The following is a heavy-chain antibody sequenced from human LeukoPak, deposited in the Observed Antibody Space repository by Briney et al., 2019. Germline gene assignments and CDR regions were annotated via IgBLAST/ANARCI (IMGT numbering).Heavy chain of an antibody. V-gene: IGHV3-11*01. CDR3: ARHSSGWYLDAFDI. D-gene: IGHD6-19*01. CDR2: ISSGGSTI. J-gene: IGHJ3*02. Sequence: MSGGSLRLSCAVSGFTFSDYYMSWLRQAPGKGLEWVSYISSGGSTISHADSVKGRFTISRDNAENSLYLQMNSLRAEDTAVYYCARHSSGWYLDAFDIWGQGTMVTVSS. CDR1: GFTFSDYY.